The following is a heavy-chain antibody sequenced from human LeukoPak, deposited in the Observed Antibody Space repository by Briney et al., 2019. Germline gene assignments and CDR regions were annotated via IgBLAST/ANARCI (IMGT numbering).Heavy chain of an antibody. V-gene: IGHV4-59*01. CDR1: GGSISSYY. D-gene: IGHD1-26*01. Sequence: SETLSLTCTVSGGSISSYYWSWIRQPPGKGLEWIGYISYSGSTKYNPSLKSRVTISVDTSKNQFSLKLNSVTTADTAVYYCARSVGGTQDFGSWGQGTLVTVSS. CDR2: ISYSGST. J-gene: IGHJ4*02. CDR3: ARSVGGTQDFGS.